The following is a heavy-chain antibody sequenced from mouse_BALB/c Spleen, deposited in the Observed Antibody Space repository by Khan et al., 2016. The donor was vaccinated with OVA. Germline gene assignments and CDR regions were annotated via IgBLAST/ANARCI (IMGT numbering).Heavy chain of an antibody. CDR2: IYPGDGDT. Sequence: QVRLQQSGAELARPGASVKLSCKASGYTFTNYWIHWVKQRPGQDLEWIGAIYPGDGDTRYTQKFKDKATLTADKSSSTAYMQLSSLASEDSAVYYCARSWDSYYFDYWGQGTTLTVSS. D-gene: IGHD4-1*01. CDR3: ARSWDSYYFDY. CDR1: GYTFTNYW. V-gene: IGHV1-87*01. J-gene: IGHJ2*01.